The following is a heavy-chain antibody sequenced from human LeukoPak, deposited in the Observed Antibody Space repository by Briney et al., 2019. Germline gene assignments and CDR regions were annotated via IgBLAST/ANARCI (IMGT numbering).Heavy chain of an antibody. J-gene: IGHJ5*02. CDR1: GGTFSSYA. D-gene: IGHD2-15*01. CDR2: IIPILGIA. Sequence: SVKVSCKASGGTFSSYAISWMRQAPGQGLEWMGRIIPILGIANYAQKFQGRVTITADKSTSTAYMELSSLRSEDTAVYYCARLTNGYCSGGSCYRANGFDPWGQGTLVTVSS. V-gene: IGHV1-69*04. CDR3: ARLTNGYCSGGSCYRANGFDP.